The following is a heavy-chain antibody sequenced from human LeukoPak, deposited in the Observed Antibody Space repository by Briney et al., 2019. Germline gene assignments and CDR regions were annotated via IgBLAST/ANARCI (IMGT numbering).Heavy chain of an antibody. CDR3: VRHLSDITSCPNY. Sequence: GESLKISCKGSGYTFATYWIGWVRQMPGKGLEWMRIIYPGDSRTTYSPSFQGQVTISADKSLRTAYLQWNSLKASDTAIYYCVRHLSDITSCPNYWGPGTLITVAS. V-gene: IGHV5-51*01. D-gene: IGHD2-15*01. CDR1: GYTFATYW. CDR2: IYPGDSRT. J-gene: IGHJ4*02.